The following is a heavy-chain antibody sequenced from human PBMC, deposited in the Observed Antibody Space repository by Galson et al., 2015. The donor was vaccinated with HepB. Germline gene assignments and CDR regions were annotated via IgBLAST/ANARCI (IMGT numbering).Heavy chain of an antibody. J-gene: IGHJ4*02. Sequence: SLRLSCAASGFTFSRYAIDWVRQAPGKGLEWVACISSSSSYIYHADSVKGRFTISRDNAKNSLYLQMNSLRAEDTAVYYCARDPGGEYFDYWGQGTLVTVSS. CDR1: GFTFSRYA. V-gene: IGHV3-21*01. CDR2: ISSSSSYI. CDR3: ARDPGGEYFDY. D-gene: IGHD6-25*01.